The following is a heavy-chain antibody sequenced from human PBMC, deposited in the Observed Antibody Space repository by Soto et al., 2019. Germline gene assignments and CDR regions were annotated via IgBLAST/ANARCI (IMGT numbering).Heavy chain of an antibody. CDR3: AREGREQQLVGFFDY. V-gene: IGHV6-1*01. CDR1: GDSVSSNSAA. D-gene: IGHD6-13*01. CDR2: TYYRSKWYN. Sequence: SQTLSLTCAISGDSVSSNSAAWNWIRQSPSRVLEWLGRTYYRSKWYNDYAVSVKSRITINPDTSKNQFSLQLNSVTPEDTAVYYCAREGREQQLVGFFDYWGQGTLVTVSS. J-gene: IGHJ4*02.